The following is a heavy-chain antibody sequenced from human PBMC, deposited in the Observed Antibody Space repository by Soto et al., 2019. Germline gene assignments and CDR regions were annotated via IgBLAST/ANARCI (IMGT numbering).Heavy chain of an antibody. Sequence: QVQLQQSGPRLVKPSETLSLTCTVSSGPSSSYNWGWIRQSPGRRLEWIGYVYNTGGSGYNPSLASPVPISADTSPHILSLPLTSLTAPDSPLSYCVRQGIAYVHGRVDLWGHGPTVTVSS. V-gene: IGHV4-59*08. CDR3: VRQGIAYVHGRVDL. CDR2: VYNTGGS. D-gene: IGHD3-16*01. J-gene: IGHJ6*02. CDR1: SGPSSSYN.